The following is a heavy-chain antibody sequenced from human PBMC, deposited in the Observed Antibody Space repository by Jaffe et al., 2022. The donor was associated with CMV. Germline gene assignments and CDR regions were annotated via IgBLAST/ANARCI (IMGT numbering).Heavy chain of an antibody. CDR1: GFSLSTSGMC. J-gene: IGHJ6*03. CDR3: ARTLLSYYYYYMDV. V-gene: IGHV2-70*15. CDR2: IDWDDDK. Sequence: QVTLRESGPALVKPTQTLTLTCTFSGFSLSTSGMCVSWIRQPPGKALEWLARIDWDDDKYYSTSLKTRLTISKDTSKNQVVLTMTNMDPVDTATYYCARTLLSYYYYYMDVWGKGTTVTVSS.